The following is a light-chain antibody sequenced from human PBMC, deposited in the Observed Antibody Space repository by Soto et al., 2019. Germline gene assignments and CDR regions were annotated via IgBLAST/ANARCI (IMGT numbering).Light chain of an antibody. V-gene: IGLV1-47*02. Sequence: LTQPPSASGTPGQRVTISCSGSSSNIGSNYVYWYQQLPGTAPKLLIYSNNQRPSGVPDRFSGSKSGTSASLAISGLRSEDEADYYCAAWDDSLSGWVFGGGTKVTVL. CDR2: SNN. CDR3: AAWDDSLSGWV. J-gene: IGLJ3*02. CDR1: SSNIGSNY.